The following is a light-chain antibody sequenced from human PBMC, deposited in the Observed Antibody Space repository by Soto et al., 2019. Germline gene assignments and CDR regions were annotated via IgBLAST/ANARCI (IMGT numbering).Light chain of an antibody. CDR2: GAS. J-gene: IGKJ1*01. CDR1: QSVSSY. CDR3: QQYGSSPLT. Sequence: EIVLTQSPATLSLSPGERATLSCRASQSVSSYLAWYQQKPGQAPRLLIYGASIRATGIPARFSGSGSGPDFTLTISRLEPEDFAVYYCQQYGSSPLTFGQGTKVEIK. V-gene: IGKV3-20*01.